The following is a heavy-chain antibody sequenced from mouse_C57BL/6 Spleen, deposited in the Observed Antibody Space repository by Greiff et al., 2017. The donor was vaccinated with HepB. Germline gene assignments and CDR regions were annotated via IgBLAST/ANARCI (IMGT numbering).Heavy chain of an antibody. D-gene: IGHD1-1*01. CDR3: ARSHYYGSSYDYAMDY. J-gene: IGHJ4*01. CDR2: IYPRDGST. CDR1: GYTFTSYD. V-gene: IGHV1-85*01. Sequence: QVHLKQSGPELVKPGASVKLSCKASGYTFTSYDINWVKQRPGQGLEWIGWIYPRDGSTKYNEKFKGQATLTVDTSSSTAYMELHSLTSEDSAVYFCARSHYYGSSYDYAMDYWGQGTSVTVSS.